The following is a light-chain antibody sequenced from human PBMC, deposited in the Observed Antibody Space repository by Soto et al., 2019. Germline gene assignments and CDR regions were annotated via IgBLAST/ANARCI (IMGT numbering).Light chain of an antibody. V-gene: IGKV4-1*01. J-gene: IGKJ1*01. CDR1: QRVLSTSNNKNY. Sequence: DFVMTPSLVSLAVSLGERATINCKSSQRVLSTSNNKNYLAWFQQKPGQPPKLVIYWASVRESGVPDRFSGSGSGTDFTLTISSLQAEDVAVYYCQQYYTTPWTFGQGTKVDIK. CDR3: QQYYTTPWT. CDR2: WAS.